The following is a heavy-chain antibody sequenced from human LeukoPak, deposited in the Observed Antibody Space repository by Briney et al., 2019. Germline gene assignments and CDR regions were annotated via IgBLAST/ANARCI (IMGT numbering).Heavy chain of an antibody. CDR1: GFTFSSYG. CDR2: IRYDGTNK. D-gene: IGHD1-26*01. J-gene: IGHJ4*02. CDR3: AKPIGREGYFDY. Sequence: PGGSLRLSCAASGFTFSSYGMHWVRQAPGKGLEWVAFIRYDGTNKYYADFVKGRFTISRDNSKNTLYLQMNSLRAEDTAVYYCAKPIGREGYFDYWGQGTLVTVSS. V-gene: IGHV3-30*02.